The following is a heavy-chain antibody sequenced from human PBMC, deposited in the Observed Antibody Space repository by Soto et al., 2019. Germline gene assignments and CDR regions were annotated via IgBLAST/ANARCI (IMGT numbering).Heavy chain of an antibody. Sequence: GGSLRLSCAASGFTFSSYAMSWVRQAPGKGLEWVSAISGSGGSTYYADSVKGRFTISRDNSKNTLYLQMNSLRAEDTAVYYCAKAPFYYDSSGYYYFDYWGQGXLVTVSS. CDR3: AKAPFYYDSSGYYYFDY. CDR2: ISGSGGST. CDR1: GFTFSSYA. V-gene: IGHV3-23*01. J-gene: IGHJ4*02. D-gene: IGHD3-22*01.